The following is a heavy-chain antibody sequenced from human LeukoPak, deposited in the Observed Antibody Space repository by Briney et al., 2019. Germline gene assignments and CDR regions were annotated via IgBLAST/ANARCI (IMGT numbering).Heavy chain of an antibody. D-gene: IGHD1-26*01. CDR3: ASLTKVGAYSEGFDY. V-gene: IGHV3-30-3*01. Sequence: GGSLRLSCAASGLTVSSKYMSWVRQAPGKGLEWVAVISYDGSNKYYADSVKGRFTISRDNSKNTLYLQMNSLRAEDTAVYYCASLTKVGAYSEGFDYWGQGTLVTVSS. CDR1: GLTVSSKY. J-gene: IGHJ4*02. CDR2: ISYDGSNK.